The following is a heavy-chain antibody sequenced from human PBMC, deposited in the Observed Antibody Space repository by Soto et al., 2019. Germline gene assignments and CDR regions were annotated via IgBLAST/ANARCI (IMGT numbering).Heavy chain of an antibody. V-gene: IGHV2-5*02. J-gene: IGHJ6*02. CDR3: AHSRCGGDCLQYYSSHYYYGMDV. Sequence: QITLKESGPTLVRPTQTLTLTCTFSGFSLSTSGVGVGWIRQPPGTALEWLALIYWDDDKRYSPSLKSRITITKDISKNQVVLTMTNMDPVDTATYYCAHSRCGGDCLQYYSSHYYYGMDVWGQGTTVTVSS. CDR2: IYWDDDK. D-gene: IGHD2-21*02. CDR1: GFSLSTSGVG.